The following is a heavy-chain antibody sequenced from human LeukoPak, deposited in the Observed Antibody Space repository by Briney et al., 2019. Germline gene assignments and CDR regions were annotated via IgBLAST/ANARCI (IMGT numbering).Heavy chain of an antibody. CDR1: GYTFTSYA. CDR3: ARGASRGAMAGFDY. CDR2: INAGNGNT. J-gene: IGHJ4*02. Sequence: ASVKVSCKASGYTFTSYAMHWVRQAPGQRLEWMGWINAGNGNTKYSQKFQGRVTITGDTSASTAYMELSSLRSEDTAVYYCARGASRGAMAGFDYWGQGTLVTVSS. V-gene: IGHV1-3*01. D-gene: IGHD5-24*01.